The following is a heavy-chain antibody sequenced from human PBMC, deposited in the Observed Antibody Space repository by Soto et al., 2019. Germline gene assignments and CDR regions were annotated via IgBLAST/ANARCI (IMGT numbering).Heavy chain of an antibody. J-gene: IGHJ4*02. Sequence: ASVKVSCKASGYTFTGYYMHWVRQAPGQGLEWMGWINPNSGGTNYAQKFQGWVTMTRDTSISTAYMELSRLRSDDTAVYYCARDPGSGSYYNFDYLGQGTLVTVSS. CDR3: ARDPGSGSYYNFDY. CDR1: GYTFTGYY. CDR2: INPNSGGT. D-gene: IGHD3-10*01. V-gene: IGHV1-2*04.